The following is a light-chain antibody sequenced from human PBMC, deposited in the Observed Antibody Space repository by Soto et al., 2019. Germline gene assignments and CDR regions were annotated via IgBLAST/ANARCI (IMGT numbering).Light chain of an antibody. CDR3: QQYGNSRFI. CDR2: GAS. CDR1: QNVNSKF. J-gene: IGKJ3*01. V-gene: IGKV3-20*01. Sequence: EIVLTQSPGTLSLSPGERATLTCRASQNVNSKFFAWYQQKPGQVPRVLIYGASSRATGIPDRFSGSGSGTAFNLTISRLEPEDFAVYYCQQYGNSRFIFGPGTKVDI.